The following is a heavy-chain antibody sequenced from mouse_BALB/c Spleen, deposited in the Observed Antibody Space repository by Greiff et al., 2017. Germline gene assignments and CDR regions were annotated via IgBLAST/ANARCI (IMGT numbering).Heavy chain of an antibody. V-gene: IGHV1S81*02. CDR1: GYTFTSYW. J-gene: IGHJ3*01. CDR3: ARMGYYYGSSSWFAY. CDR2: INPSNGRT. Sequence: QVQLQQPGAELVKPGASVKLSCKASGYTFTSYWMHWVKQRPGQGLEWIGEINPSNGRTNYNEKFKSKATLTVDKSSSTAYMQLSSLTSEDSAVYYGARMGYYYGSSSWFAYWGQGTLVTVSA. D-gene: IGHD1-1*01.